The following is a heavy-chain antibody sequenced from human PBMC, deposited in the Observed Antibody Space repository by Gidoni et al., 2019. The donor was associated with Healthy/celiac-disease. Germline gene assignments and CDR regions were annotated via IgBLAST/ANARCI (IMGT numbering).Heavy chain of an antibody. CDR1: GFTFRSYA. J-gene: IGHJ4*02. V-gene: IGHV3-23*01. Sequence: EVQLLESGGGLVQPGGSLRLSCAASGFTFRSYAMSWVRQAPGRGLEWVSAISGSGGSTYYADSVKGRFTISRDNSKNTLYLQMNSLRAEETAVYYCAKKFGHSSRGYYFDYWGQGTLVTVSS. D-gene: IGHD6-13*01. CDR3: AKKFGHSSRGYYFDY. CDR2: ISGSGGST.